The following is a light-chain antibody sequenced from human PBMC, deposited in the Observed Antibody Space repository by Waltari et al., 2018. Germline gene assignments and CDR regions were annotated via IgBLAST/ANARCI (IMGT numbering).Light chain of an antibody. CDR3: QQSYNTPAT. CDR1: QTISTY. V-gene: IGKV1-39*01. CDR2: SAS. Sequence: IQMTQSPSSLSASLGDRVTITCRASQTISTYFNWYQQKPGKAPKLLIGSASSLESGVPSRFSGSASGTDFTLTISSLQPEDFATYYCQQSYNTPATFGQGTKVEIK. J-gene: IGKJ1*01.